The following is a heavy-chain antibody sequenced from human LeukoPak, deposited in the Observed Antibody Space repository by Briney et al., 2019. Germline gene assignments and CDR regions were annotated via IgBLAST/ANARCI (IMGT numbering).Heavy chain of an antibody. Sequence: GGSLRLSCTASGFTFGDYAMSWVRQAPGKGLEWVGFIRSKAYGGTTECAASVKGRFTISRDDSKSIAYLQMNSLKTEDTAVYYCTRDRYSSSWYSVPDYWGQGTLVTVSS. D-gene: IGHD6-13*01. V-gene: IGHV3-49*04. CDR1: GFTFGDYA. CDR2: IRSKAYGGTT. CDR3: TRDRYSSSWYSVPDY. J-gene: IGHJ4*02.